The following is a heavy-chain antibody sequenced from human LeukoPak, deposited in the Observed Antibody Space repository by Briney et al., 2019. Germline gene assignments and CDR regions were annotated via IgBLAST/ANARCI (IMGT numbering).Heavy chain of an antibody. D-gene: IGHD5-24*01. J-gene: IGHJ4*02. CDR3: AREGLQFVPHFDY. Sequence: GGSLRLSCAASGFTFSSYAMHWVRQAPGKGLEYVSAISSNGGSTYYANSVKGRFTIPRDNSKNTLYLQMGSLRAEDMAVYYCAREGLQFVPHFDYWGQGTLVTVSS. CDR2: ISSNGGST. CDR1: GFTFSSYA. V-gene: IGHV3-64*01.